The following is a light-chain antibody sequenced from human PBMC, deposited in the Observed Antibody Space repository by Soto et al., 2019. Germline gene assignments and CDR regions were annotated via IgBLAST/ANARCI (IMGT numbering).Light chain of an antibody. Sequence: ESVLTHSPGTLSLSPGERATLSCRASQSVSSSYLAWYQQKPGQAPRLLIYGASSRATGIPDRFSGSGSGTDFTLTISRLEPEDLAVYYCQQYGSSPQTFGQGTKVDIK. J-gene: IGKJ1*01. CDR1: QSVSSSY. V-gene: IGKV3-20*01. CDR3: QQYGSSPQT. CDR2: GAS.